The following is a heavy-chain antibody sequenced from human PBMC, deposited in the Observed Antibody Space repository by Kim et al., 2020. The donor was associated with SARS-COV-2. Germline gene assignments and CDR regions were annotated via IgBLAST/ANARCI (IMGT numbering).Heavy chain of an antibody. CDR1: GFTVSSNY. Sequence: GGSLRLSCAASGFTVSSNYMSWVRQAPGKGLEWVSAIYTGGSTKYADSVKGRFTISRDNGKNMLSLQMNSLRAEDTAVYYCATTAKYDNSDYWYFNLWGRGTLVTVSS. V-gene: IGHV3-53*01. D-gene: IGHD3-22*01. CDR2: IYTGGST. CDR3: ATTAKYDNSDYWYFNL. J-gene: IGHJ2*01.